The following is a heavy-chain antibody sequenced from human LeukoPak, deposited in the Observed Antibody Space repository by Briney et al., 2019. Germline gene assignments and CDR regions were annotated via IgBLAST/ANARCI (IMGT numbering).Heavy chain of an antibody. V-gene: IGHV3-66*02. CDR3: ARGSPTGFDY. Sequence: GGSLRLSCAASGSGFTVGSNYMNWDRQAPGKGLEWVSVIYSGGDTYYADSVKGRFTISRDNSKNTLYLQMNRLSTEDTAVYYCARGSPTGFDYWGQGALVTVSS. J-gene: IGHJ4*02. CDR2: IYSGGDT. CDR1: GSGFTVGSNY.